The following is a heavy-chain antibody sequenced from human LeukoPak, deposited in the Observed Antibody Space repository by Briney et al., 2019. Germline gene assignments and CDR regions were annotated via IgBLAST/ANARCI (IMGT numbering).Heavy chain of an antibody. J-gene: IGHJ4*02. CDR1: GFTFSSYS. CDR2: ISSSSSYI. CDR3: ARDSSSHPFDY. Sequence: GGSLGLSCAASGFTFSSYSMNWVRQAPGKGLEWVSSISSSSSYIYYADSVKGRFTISRDNAKNSLYLQMNSLRAEDTAVYYCARDSSSHPFDYWGQGTLVTVSS. D-gene: IGHD6-6*01. V-gene: IGHV3-21*01.